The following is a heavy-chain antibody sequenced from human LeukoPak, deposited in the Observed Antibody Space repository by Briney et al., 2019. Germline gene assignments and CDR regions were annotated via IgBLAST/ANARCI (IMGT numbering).Heavy chain of an antibody. CDR1: GGSISSGTYY. CDR2: IQKSGST. J-gene: IGHJ4*02. CDR3: VRDLRANYFDY. V-gene: IGHV4-31*03. Sequence: PSETLSPTCTVSGGSISSGTYYWSWIRQLPGLGLEWIGYIQKSGSTYYRPSLQSRVTISVDTSKDQFSLKLSSVTAADTAVYYCVRDLRANYFDYWGQGILVTVSS.